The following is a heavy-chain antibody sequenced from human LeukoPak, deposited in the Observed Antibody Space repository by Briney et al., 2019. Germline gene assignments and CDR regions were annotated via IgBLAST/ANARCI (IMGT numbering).Heavy chain of an antibody. CDR3: ARLIRASDIWTGYYYYYGMDV. CDR2: IYYSGST. V-gene: IGHV4-59*08. D-gene: IGHD3-9*01. Sequence: SETLSLTCTVSGGSISSYYWSWIRQPPGKGLEWIGYIYYSGSTNYNPSLKSRVTISVDTSKNQFSLKLSSVTAADTAVYYCARLIRASDIWTGYYYYYGMDVWGQGTTVTVS. J-gene: IGHJ6*02. CDR1: GGSISSYY.